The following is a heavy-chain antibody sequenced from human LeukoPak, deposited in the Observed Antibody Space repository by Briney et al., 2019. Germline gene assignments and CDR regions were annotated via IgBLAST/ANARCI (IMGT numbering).Heavy chain of an antibody. D-gene: IGHD3-22*01. CDR3: ASDYDSSGYYYEGAFDI. V-gene: IGHV4-59*10. CDR1: GGSFSGYY. J-gene: IGHJ3*02. Sequence: SETLSLTCAVYGGSFSGYYWSWIRQPAGKGLEWIGRIYTSGSTNYNPSLKSRVTMSVDTSKNQFSLKLSSVTAADTAVYYCASDYDSSGYYYEGAFDIWGQGTMVTVSS. CDR2: IYTSGST.